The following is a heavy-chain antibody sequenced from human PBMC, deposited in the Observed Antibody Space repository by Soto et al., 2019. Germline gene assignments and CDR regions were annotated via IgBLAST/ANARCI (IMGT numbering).Heavy chain of an antibody. D-gene: IGHD3-3*01. CDR1: GFSLSTSGVG. V-gene: IGHV2-5*02. CDR2: IYWDDDK. CDR3: AHSATDDFWSGYYMYYFDY. J-gene: IGHJ4*02. Sequence: QITLKESGPTLVKPTQTLTLTCTFSGFSLSTSGVGVGWIRQPPGKALEWLALIYWDDDKRYSPSLKSRLTITKDTSKSQVVLTMTNMDPVDTATYYCAHSATDDFWSGYYMYYFDYWGQGTLVTVSS.